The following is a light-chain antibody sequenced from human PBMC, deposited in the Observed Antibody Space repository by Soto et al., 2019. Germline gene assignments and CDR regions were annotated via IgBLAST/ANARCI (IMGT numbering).Light chain of an antibody. CDR3: QSYNDWPFT. V-gene: IGKV3-15*01. Sequence: EIVMTQSPATLSVSPGERVTLSCRASESLSTYLAWYQQKPGQAPRLLIYGASTKAPGIPARFSGSGSATDFTLTISSLQSEEFAVYYCQSYNDWPFTFGQGTKLEI. CDR1: ESLSTY. J-gene: IGKJ2*01. CDR2: GAS.